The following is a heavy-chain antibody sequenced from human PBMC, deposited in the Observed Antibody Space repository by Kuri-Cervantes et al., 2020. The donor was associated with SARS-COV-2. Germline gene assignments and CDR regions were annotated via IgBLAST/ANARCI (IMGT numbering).Heavy chain of an antibody. V-gene: IGHV1-69*13. CDR2: IIPIFGTA. J-gene: IGHJ6*02. CDR3: ARDLTTVTTARGGYYYYGMDV. D-gene: IGHD4-17*01. Sequence: SVKVSCKASGGTFSSYAISWVRQAPGQGLEWMGGIIPIFGTANYAQKFQGRVTITADESTSTAYMELSSLRSEDTAVYYCARDLTTVTTARGGYYYYGMDVWGQGTTVTVSS. CDR1: GGTFSSYA.